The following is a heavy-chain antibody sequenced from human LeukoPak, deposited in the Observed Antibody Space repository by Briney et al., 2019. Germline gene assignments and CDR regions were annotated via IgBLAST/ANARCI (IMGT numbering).Heavy chain of an antibody. J-gene: IGHJ6*03. CDR1: GFTFGNYG. V-gene: IGHV3-20*04. CDR3: GRGGPQRFSPNVVCSWDYFYYYLKV. Sequence: GGSLRLSCAASGFTFGNYGMSWVRQAPGKGLEWVSGINWNGGSTGYADSVEGRFTISRDNAKNSQYLQMNRLRVEDTAFYYWGRGGPQRFSPNVVCSWDYFYYYLKVGGKGTRVTSSS. CDR2: INWNGGST. D-gene: IGHD2-8*01.